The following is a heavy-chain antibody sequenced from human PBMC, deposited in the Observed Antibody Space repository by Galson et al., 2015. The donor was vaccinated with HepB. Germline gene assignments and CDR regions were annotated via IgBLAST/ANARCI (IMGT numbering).Heavy chain of an antibody. CDR2: FSGSGSTT. Sequence: SLRLSCAASGFTFSSYAVFWVRQAPGKGLEWVSGFSGSGSTTFYADSVRGRFTISRDNAKNTLYLQMNSLRAEDTALYYCASHVDTAIDYWGQGTLVTVSS. V-gene: IGHV3-23*01. D-gene: IGHD5-18*01. J-gene: IGHJ4*02. CDR3: ASHVDTAIDY. CDR1: GFTFSSYA.